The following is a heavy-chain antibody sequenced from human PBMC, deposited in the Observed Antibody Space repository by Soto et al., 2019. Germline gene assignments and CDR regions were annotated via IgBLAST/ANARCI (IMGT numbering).Heavy chain of an antibody. V-gene: IGHV1-2*02. Sequence: GASVKVSCKASGYTFTGYYMHWVRQAPGQGLEWMGWINPNSGGTNYAQKFQGRVTMTRDTSISTAYMELSRLRSDDTAVYYCARTPGLRWADYFDYWGQGTLVTVSS. CDR1: GYTFTGYY. CDR3: ARTPGLRWADYFDY. J-gene: IGHJ4*02. CDR2: INPNSGGT. D-gene: IGHD3-16*01.